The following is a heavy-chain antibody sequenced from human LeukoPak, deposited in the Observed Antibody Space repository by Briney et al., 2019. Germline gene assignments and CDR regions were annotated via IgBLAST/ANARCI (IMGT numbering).Heavy chain of an antibody. CDR1: GGTFSSYA. CDR3: ARWSSSENWFDP. Sequence: SVKVSCKASGGTFSSYAISWVRQAPGQGLEWMGGIIPIFGTANYAQKFQGRVTITTDESTSTAYMELSSLRSEDTAVYYCARWSSSENWFDPWGQGTLVTVYS. CDR2: IIPIFGTA. V-gene: IGHV1-69*05. J-gene: IGHJ5*02. D-gene: IGHD3-10*01.